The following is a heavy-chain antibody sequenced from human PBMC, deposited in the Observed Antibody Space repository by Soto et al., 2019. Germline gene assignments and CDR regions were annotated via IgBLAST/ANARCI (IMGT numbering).Heavy chain of an antibody. CDR1: GGSISSGDYY. D-gene: IGHD2-15*01. J-gene: IGHJ4*02. Sequence: PSETLSLTCTVSGGSISSGDYYWSWIRQPPGKGLEWIGYIYYSGSTYYNPSLKSRVTISVDTSKNQFSLKLSSVTAADTAVYYCARSRGVNNTRRPYYFHSWGQGTRVTVSS. CDR2: IYYSGST. CDR3: ARSRGVNNTRRPYYFHS. V-gene: IGHV4-30-4*01.